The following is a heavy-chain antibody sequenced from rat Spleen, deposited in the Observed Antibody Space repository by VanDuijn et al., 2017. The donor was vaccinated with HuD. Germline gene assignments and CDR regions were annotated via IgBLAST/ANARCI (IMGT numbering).Heavy chain of an antibody. CDR1: GFSLIRYN. D-gene: IGHD1-11*01. CDR2: MTYNGDT. Sequence: QVQLKESGPGLVQPSQTLSLTCTVSGFSLIRYNVHWVRQPPGEGLEWMGRMTYNGDTSYNSALISRLSISRDTSKNQVFLKVNSLQTDDTGTYYCSRDWDFGGYSELRYWGQGVMVTVSS. CDR3: SRDWDFGGYSELRY. V-gene: IGHV2-63*01. J-gene: IGHJ2*01.